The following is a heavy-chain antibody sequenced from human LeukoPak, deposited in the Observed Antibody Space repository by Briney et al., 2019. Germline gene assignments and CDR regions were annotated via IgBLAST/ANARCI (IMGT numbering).Heavy chain of an antibody. CDR1: GFTVNNAW. D-gene: IGHD2-15*01. Sequence: GGSLRFSGAASGFTVNNAWMSWVRQAPGKGLEWVGRIKSKTDGGRTDYAAPLKGRFTISRDDVKNTVYLQMNSLKTEDTAVYYCTTGEDLDYWGQGTLVTVSS. J-gene: IGHJ4*02. CDR2: IKSKTDGGRT. V-gene: IGHV3-15*01. CDR3: TTGEDLDY.